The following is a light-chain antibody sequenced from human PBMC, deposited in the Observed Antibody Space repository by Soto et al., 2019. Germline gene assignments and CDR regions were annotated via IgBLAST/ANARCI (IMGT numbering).Light chain of an antibody. V-gene: IGKV1-39*01. J-gene: IGKJ5*01. CDR3: QQTYSTLSIT. CDR1: ESIARH. Sequence: DIQMTQSPSSLSASVGDRVTITCRASESIARHLNWYQQKPGRAPNLLMYAASSLQNGVPSRFRRGGSGTDFTLTISNLQPEDFATYYCQQTYSTLSITFGQGTRLEIK. CDR2: AAS.